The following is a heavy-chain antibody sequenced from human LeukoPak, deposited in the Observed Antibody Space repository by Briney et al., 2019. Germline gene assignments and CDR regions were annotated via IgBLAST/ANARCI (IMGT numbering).Heavy chain of an antibody. J-gene: IGHJ4*02. Sequence: GGSLRLSCAASGFTFSSYAMSWVRQAPGKGLEWVSGISWNSGSIGYADSVKGRFTISRDNAKNSLYLQMNSLRAEDTALYYCAKDIFTGIAAAGAIDYWGQGTLVTVSS. D-gene: IGHD6-13*01. CDR1: GFTFSSYA. CDR3: AKDIFTGIAAAGAIDY. CDR2: ISWNSGSI. V-gene: IGHV3-9*01.